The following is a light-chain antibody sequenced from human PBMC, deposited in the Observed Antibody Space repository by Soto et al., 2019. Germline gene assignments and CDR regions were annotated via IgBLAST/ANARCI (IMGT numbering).Light chain of an antibody. CDR1: ASNIGANYD. CDR2: GTS. V-gene: IGLV1-40*01. Sequence: QSVLTQPASVSGSPGQSITISCTGGASNIGANYDVHWYQQLPGTAPKLLIYGTSNRPSGVPDRFSGSKSGTSASLAITGLQAEDEAHYFCQSYDFNLGAFWVFGGGTKVTVL. J-gene: IGLJ3*02. CDR3: QSYDFNLGAFWV.